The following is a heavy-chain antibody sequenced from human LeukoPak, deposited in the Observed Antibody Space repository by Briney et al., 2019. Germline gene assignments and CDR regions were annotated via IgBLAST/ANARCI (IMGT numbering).Heavy chain of an antibody. Sequence: GGSLRLSCAASGFTFSTYWMSWVRQAPGKGLEWVANIKQDGSEKYYVDSVKGRFTISKDNAKNSLYLQMNSLKPEDTAVYYCARVAEAAAFDSWGQGTLVTVSS. V-gene: IGHV3-7*01. J-gene: IGHJ4*02. D-gene: IGHD6-13*01. CDR2: IKQDGSEK. CDR3: ARVAEAAAFDS. CDR1: GFTFSTYW.